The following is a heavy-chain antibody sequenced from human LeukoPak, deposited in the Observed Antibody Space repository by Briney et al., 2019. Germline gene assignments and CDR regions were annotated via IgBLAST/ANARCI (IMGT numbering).Heavy chain of an antibody. V-gene: IGHV4-34*01. J-gene: IGHJ3*02. Sequence: SETLSLTCAVYGGSFSGYYWGWIRQPPEKGLEWIGSIYYSGGTYYNPSLKSRVTISVDTSKNQFSLKLSSVTAADTAVYYCARRVGDGYNFGAFDIWGQGTMVTVSS. CDR2: IYYSGGT. CDR1: GGSFSGYY. CDR3: ARRVGDGYNFGAFDI. D-gene: IGHD5-24*01.